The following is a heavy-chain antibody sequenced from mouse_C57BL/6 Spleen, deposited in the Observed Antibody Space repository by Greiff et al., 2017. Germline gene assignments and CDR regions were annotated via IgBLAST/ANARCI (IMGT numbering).Heavy chain of an antibody. CDR1: GYAFTNYL. CDR3: ARGGGSSYGGFDY. V-gene: IGHV1-54*01. CDR2: INPGSGGT. J-gene: IGHJ2*01. Sequence: QVQLQQSGAELVRPGTSVKVSCKASGYAFTNYLIEWVKQRPGQGLAWIGVINPGSGGTNYTEKFKGKATLTADKSSSTAYMQLSSLTSEDSAVYFCARGGGSSYGGFDYGGQGTTLTVSA. D-gene: IGHD1-1*01.